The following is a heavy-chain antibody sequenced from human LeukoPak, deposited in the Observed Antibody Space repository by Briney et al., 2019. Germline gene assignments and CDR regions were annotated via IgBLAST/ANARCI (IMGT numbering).Heavy chain of an antibody. V-gene: IGHV4-30-4*08. D-gene: IGHD3-22*01. CDR1: GGSISSGDYY. CDR2: IYYSGST. Sequence: SQTLSLTCTVSGGSISSGDYYWRWIRQPPGKGPEWIGYIYYSGSTYYSPSLKSRGTISVDTSKNQFSLKLSSVTAADTAVYYCARGFFYYDSSGYPYYFDYWGQGTLVTVSS. J-gene: IGHJ4*02. CDR3: ARGFFYYDSSGYPYYFDY.